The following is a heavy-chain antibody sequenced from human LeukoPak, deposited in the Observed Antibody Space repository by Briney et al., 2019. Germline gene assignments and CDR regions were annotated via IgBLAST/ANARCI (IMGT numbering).Heavy chain of an antibody. V-gene: IGHV4-61*09. J-gene: IGHJ4*02. CDR1: GGSISSDSYY. D-gene: IGHD3-10*01. CDR2: IYTGGST. CDR3: ARLGSGSYLH. Sequence: SETLSLTCTVSGGSISSDSYYWNFIRQPAGKGLQWIGHIYTGGSTTYNPSLKSRVTISLDTSKNQFSLKLSSVTAADTAVYYCARLGSGSYLHWGQGTLVTVSS.